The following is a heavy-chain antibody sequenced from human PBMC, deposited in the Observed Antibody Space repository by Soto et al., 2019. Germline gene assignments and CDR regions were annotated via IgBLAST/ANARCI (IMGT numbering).Heavy chain of an antibody. J-gene: IGHJ3*02. CDR3: ARVPMVRGRVDAFDI. D-gene: IGHD3-10*01. CDR2: MNHSGST. Sequence: QVQLQQWGAGLLKPSETLSLTCAVYGGSFSGYYWSWIRQPPGKGLEWLGEMNHSGSTNYNPSLKSRVTISVDTSKNQVSPKLSSVTAADTAVDYCARVPMVRGRVDAFDIWGQGTMVTVSS. CDR1: GGSFSGYY. V-gene: IGHV4-34*01.